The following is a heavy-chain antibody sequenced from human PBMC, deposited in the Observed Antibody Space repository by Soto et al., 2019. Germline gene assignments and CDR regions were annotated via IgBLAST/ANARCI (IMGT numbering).Heavy chain of an antibody. CDR1: GFTFSSYA. D-gene: IGHD3-3*01. CDR2: ISYDGSNK. J-gene: IGHJ6*04. CDR3: ARGLYDFWSGYYAYYYYYYGMDV. V-gene: IGHV3-30-3*01. Sequence: PGGSLRLSCAASGFTFSSYAMHWVRQAPGKGLEWVAVISYDGSNKYYADSVKGRFTISRDNSKNTLYLQMNSLRAEDTAVYYCARGLYDFWSGYYAYYYYYYGMDVWGKGTTVTVSS.